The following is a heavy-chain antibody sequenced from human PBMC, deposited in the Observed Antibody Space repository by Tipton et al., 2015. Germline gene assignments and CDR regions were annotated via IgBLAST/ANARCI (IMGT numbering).Heavy chain of an antibody. CDR3: ACQDYDSLTRDYQTVDY. CDR2: ISHSGNT. V-gene: IGHV4-38-2*02. Sequence: GLVKPSETLSLTCTVSGGSISSDYYWGWIRQPPGKGLEWIGSISHSGNTYYNPSLKSRVTMSRDTSKNQFSLKLTSVTAADTAVYYCACQDYDSLTRDYQTVDYWGQGTLVTVSS. J-gene: IGHJ4*02. D-gene: IGHD3-9*01. CDR1: GGSISSDYY.